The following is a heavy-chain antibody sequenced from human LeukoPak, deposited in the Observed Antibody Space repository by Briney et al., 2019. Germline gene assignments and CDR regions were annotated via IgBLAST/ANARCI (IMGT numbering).Heavy chain of an antibody. V-gene: IGHV1-69*13. Sequence: SVKVSCKASGGTFSSYAISWVRQAPGQGLEWMGGIIPIFGTANYAQKFQGRVTITADESTSTAYMELSSLRSEDTAVYYCARSVVVTAIPPNWFDPWGQGTLVTVSS. CDR3: ARSVVVTAIPPNWFDP. CDR1: GGTFSSYA. CDR2: IIPIFGTA. J-gene: IGHJ5*02. D-gene: IGHD2-21*02.